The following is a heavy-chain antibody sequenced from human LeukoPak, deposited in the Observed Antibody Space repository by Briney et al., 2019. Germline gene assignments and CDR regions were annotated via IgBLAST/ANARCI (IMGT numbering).Heavy chain of an antibody. J-gene: IGHJ6*02. CDR3: ARQGYSSGWYPGSYYYYGMDV. D-gene: IGHD6-19*01. Sequence: PSETLSLTRAVYGGSFSGYYWSWIRQPPGKGLEWIGEINHSGSTNYNPSLKSRVTISVDTSKNQFSLKLSSVTAADTAVYYCARQGYSSGWYPGSYYYYGMDVWGQGTTVTVSS. CDR1: GGSFSGYY. CDR2: INHSGST. V-gene: IGHV4-34*01.